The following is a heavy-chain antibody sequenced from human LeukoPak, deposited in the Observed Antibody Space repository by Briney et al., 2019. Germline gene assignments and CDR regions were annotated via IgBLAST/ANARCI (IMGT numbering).Heavy chain of an antibody. CDR2: INPNSGGT. J-gene: IGHJ5*02. CDR3: ARQIAVEVGWFDP. Sequence: GASVKVSCKASGYTFTGYYMHWVRQAPGQGLEWMGRINPNSGGTNYAQKFQGRVTMTRDTSISTAYMELSRLRSDDTAVYYCARQIAVEVGWFDPWGQGTPVTVSS. D-gene: IGHD6-19*01. V-gene: IGHV1-2*06. CDR1: GYTFTGYY.